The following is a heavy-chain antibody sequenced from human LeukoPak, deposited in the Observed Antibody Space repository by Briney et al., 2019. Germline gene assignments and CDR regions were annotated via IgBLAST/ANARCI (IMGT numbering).Heavy chain of an antibody. Sequence: PSQTLSLTCTVSGGSISSGGYYWSWIRQRPGKGLEWIGYIYYSGSTYYNPSLKSRVTISVDTSKNQFSLKLSSVTAAGTAVYYCAREGVYDILTGPMDWGQGTLVTVSS. CDR3: AREGVYDILTGPMD. D-gene: IGHD3-9*01. CDR1: GGSISSGGYY. J-gene: IGHJ4*02. CDR2: IYYSGST. V-gene: IGHV4-31*03.